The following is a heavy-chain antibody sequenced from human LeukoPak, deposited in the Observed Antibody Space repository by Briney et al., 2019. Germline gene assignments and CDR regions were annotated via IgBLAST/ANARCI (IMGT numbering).Heavy chain of an antibody. Sequence: ASVKVSCKASGYTFTCYYMHWVRQAPGQGLEWMGWINANSGGTNYAQKFQGRVTMTRDTSISTAYMELSRLRSDDTAVYYCARDDGWLQFGYFDYWGQGTLVTVSS. CDR2: INANSGGT. V-gene: IGHV1-2*02. D-gene: IGHD5-24*01. CDR3: ARDDGWLQFGYFDY. J-gene: IGHJ4*02. CDR1: GYTFTCYY.